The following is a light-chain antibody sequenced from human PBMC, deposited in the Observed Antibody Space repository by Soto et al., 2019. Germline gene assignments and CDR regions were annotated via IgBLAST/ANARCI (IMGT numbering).Light chain of an antibody. J-gene: IGKJ2*01. V-gene: IGKV3-20*01. CDR2: GAS. Sequence: EIVLTQSPGTLSLSPGERATLSCRARQSVSSSYLTWYQQKPGQAPRLLIYGASSRATGIPDRFSGSGSGTDLPLTVSRLEPEDFAVYYRQQYGSSGYTFGQGTKLEIK. CDR3: QQYGSSGYT. CDR1: QSVSSSY.